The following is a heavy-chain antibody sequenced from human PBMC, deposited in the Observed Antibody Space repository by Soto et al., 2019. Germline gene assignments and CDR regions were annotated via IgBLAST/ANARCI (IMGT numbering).Heavy chain of an antibody. CDR2: INPSGGST. CDR1: GYTFTSYY. V-gene: IGHV1-46*03. CDR3: ARAIVVVPAATADLGY. Sequence: ASVKVSCKASGYTFTSYYMHWVRQAPGQGLEWMGIINPSGGSTSYAQKFQGRVTMTRDTSTSTVYMELSSLRSEDTAVYYCARAIVVVPAATADLGYWGQGTLVTVSS. D-gene: IGHD2-2*01. J-gene: IGHJ4*02.